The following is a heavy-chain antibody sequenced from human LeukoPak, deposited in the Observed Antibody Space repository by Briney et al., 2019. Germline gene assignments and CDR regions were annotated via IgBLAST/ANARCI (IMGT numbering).Heavy chain of an antibody. CDR2: IIPIFGTA. J-gene: IGHJ5*02. V-gene: IGHV1-69*05. CDR3: ARDLMSGDSFELHWFDT. CDR1: GGTFSRYA. Sequence: SVKVSCKASGGTFSRYAISWVRQAPGPGLEWMGGIIPIFGTANYAQKFQGRVTITKDESTSTAYRGLSSLRSEDTAVYYCARDLMSGDSFELHWFDTWGQGTLVTVSS. D-gene: IGHD1-26*01.